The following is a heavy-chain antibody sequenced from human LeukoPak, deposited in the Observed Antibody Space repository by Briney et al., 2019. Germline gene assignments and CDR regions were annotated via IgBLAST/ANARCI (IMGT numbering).Heavy chain of an antibody. J-gene: IGHJ6*02. CDR3: ARGIQQPSGMDV. D-gene: IGHD5-18*01. V-gene: IGHV1-69*04. CDR1: GDTFSSYA. CDR2: IIPILGIA. Sequence: SVKVSCKASGDTFSSYAISWVRQAPGQGLEWMGRIIPILGIANYAQKFQGRVTITADKSTSTAYMELSSLRSEDTAVYYCARGIQQPSGMDVWGQGTTVTVSS.